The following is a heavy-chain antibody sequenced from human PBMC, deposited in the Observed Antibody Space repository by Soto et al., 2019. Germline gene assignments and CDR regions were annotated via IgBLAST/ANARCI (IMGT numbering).Heavy chain of an antibody. D-gene: IGHD7-27*01. V-gene: IGHV3-21*01. J-gene: IGHJ4*02. CDR3: ARDWLTGDAREAFDH. CDR2: IDPSGTYI. Sequence: EVQLVESGGNLVNPGESLRLSCAVSGFNFAAYSLSWVRQAPGKGLEWVSSIDPSGTYIHYADSVEGRFTISRDNAKSSLYLQMISLRVEDTAVYYCARDWLTGDAREAFDHWGQGTLDAVSS. CDR1: GFNFAAYS.